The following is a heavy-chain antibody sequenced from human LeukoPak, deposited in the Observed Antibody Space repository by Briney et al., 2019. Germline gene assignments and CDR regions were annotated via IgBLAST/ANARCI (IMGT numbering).Heavy chain of an antibody. CDR2: IYYSGST. CDR3: GSVNYYYYMDV. V-gene: IGHV4-39*07. CDR1: GGSISSSSYY. Sequence: SETLSLTCTVSGGSISSSSYYWGWIRQPPGKGLEWIGSIYYSGSTYYNPSLKSRVTISVDTSKNQFSLKLSSVTAADTAVYYCGSVNYYYYMDVWGKGTTVTVSS. D-gene: IGHD2/OR15-2a*01. J-gene: IGHJ6*03.